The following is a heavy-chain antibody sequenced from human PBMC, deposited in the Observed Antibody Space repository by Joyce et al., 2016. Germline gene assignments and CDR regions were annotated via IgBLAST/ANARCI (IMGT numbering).Heavy chain of an antibody. D-gene: IGHD4-11*01. CDR2: IVPIFDTA. CDR1: GGTFSNYA. Sequence: QVQLVQSGAEVKKPGSSVKVSCKASGGTFSNYAINWVRQAPGQGLGAMGGIVPIFDTANYAQKFQGRVTITADESTSTAYMELSSLRSEDTAVYYCARAGRSYSYYEGPWFDPWGQGTLVTVSS. J-gene: IGHJ5*02. CDR3: ARAGRSYSYYEGPWFDP. V-gene: IGHV1-69*01.